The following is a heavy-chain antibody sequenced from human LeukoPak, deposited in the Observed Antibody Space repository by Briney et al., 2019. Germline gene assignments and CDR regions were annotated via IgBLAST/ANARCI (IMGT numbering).Heavy chain of an antibody. D-gene: IGHD3-22*01. CDR3: ARALRLYYYDSSGFYDY. CDR2: ISGTGSYK. J-gene: IGHJ4*02. CDR1: GFTFSRYS. Sequence: GGSLRLSCAASGFTFSRYSMNWVRQAPGKGLEWVSSISGTGSYKYYADSVKGRFTISRDNAKNSLYLQMNSLRAEDTAVYYCARALRLYYYDSSGFYDYWGQGTLVTVSS. V-gene: IGHV3-21*01.